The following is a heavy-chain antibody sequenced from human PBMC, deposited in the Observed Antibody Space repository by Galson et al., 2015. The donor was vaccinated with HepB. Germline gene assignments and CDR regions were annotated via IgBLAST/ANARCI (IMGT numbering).Heavy chain of an antibody. D-gene: IGHD3-16*01. CDR1: GFAVSTNY. V-gene: IGHV3-11*01. J-gene: IGHJ2*01. Sequence: SLRLSCAASGFAVSTNYMSWIRQAPGKGLEWVSYISSSGSTIYYADSVKGRFTISRDNAKNSLYLQMNSLRAEDTAVYYCARDHKWGDWYFDLWGRGTLVTVSS. CDR3: ARDHKWGDWYFDL. CDR2: ISSSGSTI.